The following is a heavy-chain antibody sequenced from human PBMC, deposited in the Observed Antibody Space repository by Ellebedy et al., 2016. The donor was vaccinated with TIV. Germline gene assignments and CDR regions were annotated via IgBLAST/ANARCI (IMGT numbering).Heavy chain of an antibody. CDR3: ARQVIVVPPAAMPPDS. D-gene: IGHD2-2*01. Sequence: GGSLRLSCAASGFSISSHRMHWVRQAAGKGLVWVSRISSDGSRATYADSVKGRITVSRDNAKNTLYLQMNRLRVDDTAVYYCARQVIVVPPAAMPPDSWGQGTLVTVSS. CDR2: ISSDGSRA. CDR1: GFSISSHR. V-gene: IGHV3-74*01. J-gene: IGHJ4*02.